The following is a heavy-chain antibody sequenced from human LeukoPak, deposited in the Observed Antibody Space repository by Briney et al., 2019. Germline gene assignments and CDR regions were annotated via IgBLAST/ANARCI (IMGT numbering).Heavy chain of an antibody. CDR3: ARDSPRWYYFDY. V-gene: IGHV3-64*01. CDR1: GFTFSSYA. Sequence: PGGSLRLSCAASGFTFSSYAMHWVRQAPGKGLEYVSAISSNGGSTYYANSVKGRFTISRDNSKNTLYLQMGSLRAEDMAVYYCARDSPRWYYFDYWGQGTLVTVSS. CDR2: ISSNGGST. D-gene: IGHD4-23*01. J-gene: IGHJ4*02.